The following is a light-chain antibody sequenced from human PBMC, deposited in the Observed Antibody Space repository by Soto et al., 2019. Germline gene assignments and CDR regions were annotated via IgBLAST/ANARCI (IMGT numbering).Light chain of an antibody. CDR3: VSYTTFSSYV. CDR2: EVS. Sequence: QSVLTQPASVSGSPGQSITISCTGTSSDVGGYNYVSWYQLHPGKAPKLMIYEVSNRPLGVSNRFSGSKSGNTASLTISGLQAEDEAEYYCVSYTTFSSYVFGTGTKVTVL. J-gene: IGLJ1*01. V-gene: IGLV2-14*01. CDR1: SSDVGGYNY.